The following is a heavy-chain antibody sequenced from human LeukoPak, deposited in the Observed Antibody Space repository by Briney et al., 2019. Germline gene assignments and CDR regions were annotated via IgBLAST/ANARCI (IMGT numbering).Heavy chain of an antibody. CDR3: ARELREHGVFDI. V-gene: IGHV3-53*01. CDR1: GFTVSSNY. J-gene: IGHJ3*02. D-gene: IGHD1-26*01. Sequence: PGGSLRLSCAASGFTVSSNYMSWVRQAPGKGLEWVSEIYSDGSTYYAASVKGRFSISRDNSKNTVYLQMKSLRAEDTALYYCARELREHGVFDIWGQGKMVNVSS. CDR2: IYSDGST.